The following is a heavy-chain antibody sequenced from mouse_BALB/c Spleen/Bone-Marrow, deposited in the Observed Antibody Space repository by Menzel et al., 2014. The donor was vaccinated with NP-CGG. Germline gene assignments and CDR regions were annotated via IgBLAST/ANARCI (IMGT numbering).Heavy chain of an antibody. CDR2: IDTSDSYI. J-gene: IGHJ3*01. V-gene: IGHV1-69*01. CDR1: GYTFTDYW. CDR3: ARSDYRYDPLAN. D-gene: IGHD2-14*01. Sequence: QVQLQQSGAELVMPGASVKMSCKASGYTFTDYWVHWVKQRPGQGLEWIGAIDTSDSYISYNQKFKGKATLTVDESSSTAYMQLSSLTSEDSAVYHGARSDYRYDPLANWGQGTLVTVSA.